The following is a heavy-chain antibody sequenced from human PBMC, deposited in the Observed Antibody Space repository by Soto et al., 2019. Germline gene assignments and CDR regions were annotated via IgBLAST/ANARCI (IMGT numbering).Heavy chain of an antibody. V-gene: IGHV1-69*13. J-gene: IGHJ4*02. CDR3: ARGYSYYYGSGSYYPVDH. CDR2: IIPIFGTA. CDR1: GGTFSSYA. Sequence: GASVKVSCKASGGTFSSYAISWVLQAPGQGLEWMGGIIPIFGTANYAQKFQGRVTITADESTSTAYMELSSLRSEDTAVYYCARGYSYYYGSGSYYPVDHWGQGTLVTVSS. D-gene: IGHD3-10*01.